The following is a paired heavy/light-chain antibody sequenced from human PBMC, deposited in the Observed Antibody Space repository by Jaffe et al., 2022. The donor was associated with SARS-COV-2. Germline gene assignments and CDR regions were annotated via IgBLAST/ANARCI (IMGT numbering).Light chain of an antibody. J-gene: IGKJ2*01. CDR1: QSLVHSDGNTY. CDR2: KIS. Sequence: DIVMTQTPLSSPVTLGQPASISCRSSQSLVHSDGNTYLSWLQQRPGQPPRLLIYKISNRFSGVPDRFSGSGAGTDFTLKISRVEAEDVGVYYCMQATQFLHTFGQGTKLEIK. V-gene: IGKV2-24*01. CDR3: MQATQFLHT.
Heavy chain of an antibody. CDR3: VKGSTGYYQYYFDY. CDR1: GFTFSSYA. D-gene: IGHD3-22*01. CDR2: ISSSGGST. Sequence: EVQLVESGGGLVQPGGSLRLSCSASGFTFSSYAMHWVRQAPGKGLEYVSAISSSGGSTYYADSLKGRFTISRDNSKNTLYLQMSGLRAEDTAVYYCVKGSTGYYQYYFDYWGQGTLVTVSS. J-gene: IGHJ4*02. V-gene: IGHV3-64D*09.